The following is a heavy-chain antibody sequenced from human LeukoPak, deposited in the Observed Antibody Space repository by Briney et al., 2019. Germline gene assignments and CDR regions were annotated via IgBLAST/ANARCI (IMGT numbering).Heavy chain of an antibody. CDR3: AREAVDCSGGSCWDDASDI. CDR2: IKQDGSDK. CDR1: GFTFSSYY. Sequence: GSLRLSCAASGFTFSSYYMSWVRQAPGKGLEWVANIKQDGSDKYYLDSVKGRFTISRDNAKNSLYLQMNSLRAEDTAVYYCAREAVDCSGGSCWDDASDIWGQGTMVTVSS. D-gene: IGHD2-15*01. V-gene: IGHV3-7*01. J-gene: IGHJ3*02.